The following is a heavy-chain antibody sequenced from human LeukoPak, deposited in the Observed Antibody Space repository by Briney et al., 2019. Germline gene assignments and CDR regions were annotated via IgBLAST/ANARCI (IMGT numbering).Heavy chain of an antibody. CDR2: IHYSGST. D-gene: IGHD3-3*01. Sequence: SETLSLTCTVSGGSIRSSYWTWIRQPPGKGLEWIGYIHYSGSTNYNPSLKSRVTMSVDTSKNQFSLKLTSVTAADTAVYYCAGRFTIPHCLDYWGQGTLVTVSS. CDR3: AGRFTIPHCLDY. CDR1: GGSIRSSY. V-gene: IGHV4-59*01. J-gene: IGHJ4*02.